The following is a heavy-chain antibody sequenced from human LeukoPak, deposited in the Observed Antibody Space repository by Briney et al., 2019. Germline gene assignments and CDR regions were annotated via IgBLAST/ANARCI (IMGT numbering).Heavy chain of an antibody. CDR1: GFTFSSYW. V-gene: IGHV3-7*01. D-gene: IGHD6-19*01. CDR3: AREWAGPSFDY. J-gene: IGHJ4*02. CDR2: IKQDGSEK. Sequence: GGSLRLSCAASGFTFSSYWMSWVRQAPGKGLEWVANIKQDGSEKSYVDSVKGRFTISRDNTKNSLYLQMNSLRAEDTAVYFCAREWAGPSFDYWGQGTPVTVSS.